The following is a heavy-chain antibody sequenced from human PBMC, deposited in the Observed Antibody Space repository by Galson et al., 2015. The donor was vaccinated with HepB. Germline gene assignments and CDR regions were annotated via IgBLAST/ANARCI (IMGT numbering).Heavy chain of an antibody. CDR1: GGTFSSYA. Sequence: SVKVSCKASGGTFSSYAISWVRQAPGQGLEWMGGIIPIFGTANYAQKFQGRVTITADESTSTAYMELSSLRSEDTAVYYCASVGYCSSTSCYTGFDPWGQGTLVTVSS. CDR3: ASVGYCSSTSCYTGFDP. D-gene: IGHD2-2*02. CDR2: IIPIFGTA. J-gene: IGHJ5*02. V-gene: IGHV1-69*13.